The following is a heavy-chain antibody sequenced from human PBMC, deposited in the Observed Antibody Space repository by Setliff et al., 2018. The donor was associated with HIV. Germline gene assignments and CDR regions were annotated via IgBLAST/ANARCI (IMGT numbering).Heavy chain of an antibody. J-gene: IGHJ4*02. Sequence: SETLSLTCTVSGGSISSGTSYWTWLRQPSGKGLEWIGRIYTNGSTNYNPSLKSRVTISVDTSKNQFSLKLNSVTAADTAVYYCAREPDSIPYDYWGQGTLVTVSS. CDR2: IYTNGST. V-gene: IGHV4-61*02. CDR3: AREPDSIPYDY. CDR1: GGSISSGTSY. D-gene: IGHD4-4*01.